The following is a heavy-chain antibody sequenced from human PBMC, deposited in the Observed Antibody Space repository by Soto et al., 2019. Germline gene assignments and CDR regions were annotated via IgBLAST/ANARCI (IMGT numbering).Heavy chain of an antibody. CDR3: ARVIAAAGLLRFDY. CDR1: GGSISSGGYY. Sequence: QVQLQESGPGLVKPSQTLSLTCTVSGGSISSGGYYWGWIRQHPGKGLEWIGYIYYSGSTYYNPSLKSRVTISVDTSKNQFSLKLSSVTAADTAVYYWARVIAAAGLLRFDYWGQGTLVTVSS. V-gene: IGHV4-31*03. CDR2: IYYSGST. J-gene: IGHJ4*02. D-gene: IGHD6-13*01.